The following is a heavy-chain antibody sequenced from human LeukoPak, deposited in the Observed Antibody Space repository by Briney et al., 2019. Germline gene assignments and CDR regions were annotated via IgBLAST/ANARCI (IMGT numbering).Heavy chain of an antibody. J-gene: IGHJ6*02. D-gene: IGHD3-3*01. V-gene: IGHV1-8*01. CDR1: GYTFTSYD. CDR3: ARGQGRRFLEWLSYYGMDV. Sequence: ASVTVSCKASGYTFTSYDINWVRQATGQGLEWLGWMNPNSGNTGYAQKFQGRVTMTRNTSISTAYMELSSLRSEDTAVYYCARGQGRRFLEWLSYYGMDVWGQGTTVTVSS. CDR2: MNPNSGNT.